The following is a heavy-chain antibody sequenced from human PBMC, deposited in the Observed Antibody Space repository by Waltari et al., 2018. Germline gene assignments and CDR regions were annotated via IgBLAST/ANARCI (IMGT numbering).Heavy chain of an antibody. CDR1: GDSITSASY. D-gene: IGHD4-17*01. V-gene: IGHV4-38-2*01. J-gene: IGHJ4*02. CDR3: ARHESAHYGGFDS. CDR2: VYHFGRS. Sequence: QVQLQESGPGLVKPLETLSLTCAVSGDSITSASYWGWIRQPPGKGLEWIGYVYHFGRSSYNPSLKSRVTMSVDTSKRQFSLNLSSVTAADTAVYYCARHESAHYGGFDSWGRGTLVTVSA.